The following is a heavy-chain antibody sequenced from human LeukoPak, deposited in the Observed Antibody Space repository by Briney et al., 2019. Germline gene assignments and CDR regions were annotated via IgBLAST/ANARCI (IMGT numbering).Heavy chain of an antibody. D-gene: IGHD1-26*01. Sequence: GGSLRISCAASGFTFSRHAMHWVRQAPGKGLEYVSAISSSGGSTYYGNSVKGRLTISRDNSKNTLYLQMGSLRTDDMAVYYCAREAVGAAIDYWGQGTLVTISS. CDR2: ISSSGGST. J-gene: IGHJ4*02. CDR1: GFTFSRHA. V-gene: IGHV3-64*01. CDR3: AREAVGAAIDY.